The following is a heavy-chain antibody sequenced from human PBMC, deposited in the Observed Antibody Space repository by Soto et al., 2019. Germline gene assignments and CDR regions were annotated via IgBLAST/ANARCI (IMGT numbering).Heavy chain of an antibody. V-gene: IGHV3-33*01. CDR1: GFTFSSCG. Sequence: QVQLVESGGGVVQPGRSLRLSCPVSGFTFSSCGMHWVRQAPGKGLEWVAGIWYDGSNKYYADYVKGRFTISSDNSKNTPYLQMNSRRCEDAAVYYCARGAGHCSGGSCYRYYYFYYMDVWGKGTTVTVSS. CDR3: ARGAGHCSGGSCYRYYYFYYMDV. CDR2: IWYDGSNK. D-gene: IGHD2-15*01. J-gene: IGHJ6*03.